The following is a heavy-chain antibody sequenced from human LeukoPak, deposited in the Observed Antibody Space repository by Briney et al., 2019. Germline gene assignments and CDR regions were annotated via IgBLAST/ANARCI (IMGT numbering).Heavy chain of an antibody. V-gene: IGHV3-53*01. CDR3: ARSEGVDY. J-gene: IGHJ4*02. CDR1: GFTVSSNY. D-gene: IGHD3-16*01. CDR2: IYSGVNT. Sequence: PGGSLRLSCAASGFTVSSNYTSWVRQAPGKGLEWVSVIYSGVNTYYADSVKSRFTISRDNSKNTPYLQMNSLRAEDTAVYYCARSEGVDYWGQGTLVTVSS.